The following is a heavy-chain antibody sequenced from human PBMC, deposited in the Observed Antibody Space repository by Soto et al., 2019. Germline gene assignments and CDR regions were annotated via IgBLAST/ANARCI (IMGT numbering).Heavy chain of an antibody. CDR3: ARSSYYYDGSGYFLFDY. D-gene: IGHD3-22*01. CDR1: GGSISSGDYY. CDR2: IYYSGST. V-gene: IGHV4-30-4*01. J-gene: IGHJ4*02. Sequence: QVQLQESGPGLVKPSQTLSLTCTVSGGSISSGDYYWSWIRQPPGKGLEWIGYIYYSGSTYYNPSLKSRVTISVDTSKNQFSLKLSSVTAADTAVYYCARSSYYYDGSGYFLFDYWGQGTLVTVSS.